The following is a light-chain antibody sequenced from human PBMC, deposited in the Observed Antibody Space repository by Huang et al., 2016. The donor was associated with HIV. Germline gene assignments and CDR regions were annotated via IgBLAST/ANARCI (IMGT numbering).Light chain of an antibody. J-gene: IGKJ2*01. CDR2: GAS. V-gene: IGKV1-39*01. Sequence: DIQMTQAPPSLSAAVGDRVIITCRTSQIINKYLNWYQQMPGRAPKLFISGASSLQGGVSLRFSGSGSGTDFTLTIRDLQPEDTATYHCQQSYNIPRTFGQGTLLEI. CDR3: QQSYNIPRT. CDR1: QIINKY.